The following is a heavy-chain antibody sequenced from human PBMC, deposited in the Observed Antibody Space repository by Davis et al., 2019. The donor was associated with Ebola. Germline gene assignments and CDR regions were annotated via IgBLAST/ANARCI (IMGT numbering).Heavy chain of an antibody. Sequence: MPSETLSLTCTVSGYSISSGYYWGWIRQPPGKGLEWIGYYYYTGTTNYNPSLKSRVTISVDTSKNQFSLKLSSVTAADTGVYYCASCRQGGCGYFGMDVWGPGTTVTVSS. CDR1: GYSISSGYY. J-gene: IGHJ6*02. CDR3: ASCRQGGCGYFGMDV. CDR2: YYYTGTT. V-gene: IGHV4-38-2*02. D-gene: IGHD6-19*01.